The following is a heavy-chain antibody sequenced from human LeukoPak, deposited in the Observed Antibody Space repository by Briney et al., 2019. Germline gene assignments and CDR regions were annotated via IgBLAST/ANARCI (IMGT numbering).Heavy chain of an antibody. CDR1: GGSISSSNW. Sequence: SETLSLTCAVSGGSISSSNWWSWVRQPPGKGLEWIGEIYHSGSTNYNPSLKSRVTISVDTSKNQFSLKLSSVTAADTAVYYCARVVTIFGVVNGHDYWGQGTLVTVSS. D-gene: IGHD3-3*01. CDR2: IYHSGST. J-gene: IGHJ4*02. V-gene: IGHV4-4*02. CDR3: ARVVTIFGVVNGHDY.